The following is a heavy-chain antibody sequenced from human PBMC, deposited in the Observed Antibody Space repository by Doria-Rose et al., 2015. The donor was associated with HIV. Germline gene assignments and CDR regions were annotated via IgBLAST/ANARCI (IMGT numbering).Heavy chain of an antibody. CDR2: IFSDDER. V-gene: IGHV2-26*01. CDR1: GVSLSSPGMG. Sequence: QESGPVLVKPTETLTLTCTVSGVSLSSPGMGVSWIRQPPGKALGWLANIFSDDERSYNTSLKSRLTISRGTSKSQVVLTMTDTDSVDTATYYCARIKSSRWYHKYDFDFWGQGTLVIVSA. CDR3: ARIKSSRWYHKYDFDF. D-gene: IGHD6-13*01. J-gene: IGHJ4*02.